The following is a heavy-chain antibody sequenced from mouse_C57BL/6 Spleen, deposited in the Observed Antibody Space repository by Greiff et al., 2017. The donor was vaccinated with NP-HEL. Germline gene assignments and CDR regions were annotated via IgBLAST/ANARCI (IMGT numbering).Heavy chain of an antibody. Sequence: DVKLVESEGGLVQPGSSMKLSCTASGFTFSDYYMAWVRQVPDKGLEWVANINYDGSSTYYLDSLKSRFIISRDNAKNILYLQMSSLKSENTATYYCARGSLDYYGTLYYFDYWGQGTTLTVSS. V-gene: IGHV5-16*01. CDR2: INYDGSST. CDR1: GFTFSDYY. D-gene: IGHD1-1*01. J-gene: IGHJ2*01. CDR3: ARGSLDYYGTLYYFDY.